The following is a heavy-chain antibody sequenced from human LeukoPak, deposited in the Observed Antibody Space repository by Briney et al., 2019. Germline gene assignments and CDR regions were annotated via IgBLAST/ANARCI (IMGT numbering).Heavy chain of an antibody. Sequence: SETLSLTCTVSGGSVSSGSYYWSWIRQPPGKGLEWIGYIYYSGSTYYNPSLKSRVTISVDRSKNQFSLKLSSVTAADTAVYYCASSDYYDSSGYYSWGQGTLVTVSS. CDR1: GGSVSSGSYY. CDR3: ASSDYYDSSGYYS. CDR2: IYYSGST. J-gene: IGHJ4*02. V-gene: IGHV4-61*01. D-gene: IGHD3-22*01.